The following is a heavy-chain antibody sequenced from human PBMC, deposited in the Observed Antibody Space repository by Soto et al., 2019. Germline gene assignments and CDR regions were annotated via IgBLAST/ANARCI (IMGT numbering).Heavy chain of an antibody. CDR3: AATGPGIAAAGRSEDYYYYMDV. V-gene: IGHV1-58*02. CDR1: GFTFTSSA. Sequence: ASVKVSCKASGFTFTSSAMQWVRQARGQRLEWIGWIVVGSGNTNYAQKFQERVTITRDMSTSTAYMELSSLRSEDTAVYYCAATGPGIAAAGRSEDYYYYMDVWGQGTTVTVSS. J-gene: IGHJ6*03. D-gene: IGHD6-13*01. CDR2: IVVGSGNT.